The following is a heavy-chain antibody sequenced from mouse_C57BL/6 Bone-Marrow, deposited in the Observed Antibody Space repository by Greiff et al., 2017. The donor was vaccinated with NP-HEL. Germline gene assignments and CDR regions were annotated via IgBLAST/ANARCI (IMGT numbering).Heavy chain of an antibody. CDR2: IDPEDGET. CDR1: GFNIKDYY. J-gene: IGHJ1*03. Sequence: EVKLQESGAELVKPGASVKLSCTASGFNIKDYYMHWVKQRTEQGLEWIGRIDPEDGETKYAPKFQGKATITADTSSNTAYLQLSSLTSEDTAVYYCARWGLYQYFDVWGTGTTVTVSS. V-gene: IGHV14-2*01. CDR3: ARWGLYQYFDV. D-gene: IGHD3-1*01.